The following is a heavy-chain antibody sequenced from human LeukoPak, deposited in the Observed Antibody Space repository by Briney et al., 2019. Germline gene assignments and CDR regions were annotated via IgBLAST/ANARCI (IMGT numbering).Heavy chain of an antibody. Sequence: SETLSLTCTVSGYSISSGYYWGWVRQPPGKGLEWIGSISHAGSTDYSPSLKSRVTISVDTSKNQFSLKLSSVTAADTAVYYCARGELVRTLFFDYWGQGTLVTVSS. J-gene: IGHJ4*02. D-gene: IGHD6-6*01. CDR3: ARGELVRTLFFDY. V-gene: IGHV4-38-2*02. CDR1: GYSISSGYY. CDR2: ISHAGST.